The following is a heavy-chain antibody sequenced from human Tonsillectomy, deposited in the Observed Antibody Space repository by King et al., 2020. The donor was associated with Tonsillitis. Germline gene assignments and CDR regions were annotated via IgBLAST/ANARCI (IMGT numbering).Heavy chain of an antibody. Sequence: QLQESGPGLVKPSETLSLTCTVSGGSISSYYWSWFRQPPGKGLEWIGYIYYSGSTNYNPSLKIRVTISVDTSKNQFSLKLSSVTAADTAVYYCARADIYDFWSGRRWFDPWGQGTLVTVSS. V-gene: IGHV4-59*01. CDR2: IYYSGST. J-gene: IGHJ5*02. CDR1: GGSISSYY. D-gene: IGHD3-3*01. CDR3: ARADIYDFWSGRRWFDP.